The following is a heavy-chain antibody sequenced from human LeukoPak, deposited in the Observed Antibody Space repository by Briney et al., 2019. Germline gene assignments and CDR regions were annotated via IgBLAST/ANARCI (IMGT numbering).Heavy chain of an antibody. CDR2: ISSSGSTI. D-gene: IGHD6-6*01. J-gene: IGHJ6*04. Sequence: GGSLRLSCAASGFTFSKYEMNWVRQAPGKGLEWVSYISSSGSTIYYADSVKGRFTISRDNAKTSLYLQMNSLRAEDTAVYYCARGRISAEIAYYYGMDVRGKGTTVTVSS. CDR3: ARGRISAEIAYYYGMDV. CDR1: GFTFSKYE. V-gene: IGHV3-48*03.